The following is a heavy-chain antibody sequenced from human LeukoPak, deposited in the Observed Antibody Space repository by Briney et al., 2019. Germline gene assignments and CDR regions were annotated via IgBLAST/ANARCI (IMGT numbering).Heavy chain of an antibody. CDR3: ARAAAGTNWCDP. CDR1: GGSISSGGYS. V-gene: IGHV4-30-2*01. CDR2: IYHSGST. Sequence: TSETLSLTFAVSGGSISSGGYSWSWIRQPPGKGLGWIGYIYHSGSTYYSPSLKSRVHISVDRSKIQFSLKLSSVTAADTAVYYCARAAAGTNWCDPWGQGTLVTVSS. J-gene: IGHJ5*02. D-gene: IGHD6-13*01.